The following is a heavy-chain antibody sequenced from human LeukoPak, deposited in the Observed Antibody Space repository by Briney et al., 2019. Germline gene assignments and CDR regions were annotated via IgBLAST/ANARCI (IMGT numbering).Heavy chain of an antibody. CDR2: TNPDSTNT. V-gene: IGHV1-8*01. CDR3: ARGRLRRLGTPGWFDP. J-gene: IGHJ5*02. CDR1: GYPFTSYD. D-gene: IGHD3-3*01. Sequence: ASVKVSCKASGYPFTSYDINWVRQASGQGLEWMGWTNPDSTNTGYAQKFQGRVTMTTNTSISTAYMELSSLTSEDTAVYYCARGRLRRLGTPGWFDPWGQGTLVTVSS.